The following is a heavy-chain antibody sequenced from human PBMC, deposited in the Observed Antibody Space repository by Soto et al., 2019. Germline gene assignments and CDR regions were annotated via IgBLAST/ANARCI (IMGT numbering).Heavy chain of an antibody. Sequence: EVQLVESGGGVIKPGGSLRLSCAASGFIFSTYSMNWVRQASGKGLEWVSSISSSSSHIDYADSVRGRFTISRDNAKNSVYLQTNSLRAEDTAVYYCAREGRGAGASDYWGQGTLVSVSS. J-gene: IGHJ4*02. CDR3: AREGRGAGASDY. V-gene: IGHV3-21*02. D-gene: IGHD1-26*01. CDR1: GFIFSTYS. CDR2: ISSSSSHI.